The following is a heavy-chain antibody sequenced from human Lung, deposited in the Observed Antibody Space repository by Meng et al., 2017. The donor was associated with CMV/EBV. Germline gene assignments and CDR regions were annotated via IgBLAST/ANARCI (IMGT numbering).Heavy chain of an antibody. CDR3: ARRDDLLGVDY. CDR1: GFTVSRNS. J-gene: IGHJ4*02. D-gene: IGHD2-15*01. CDR2: IYYDDST. Sequence: ESXKISCAISGFTVSRNSTSWVRQAPGKGLEWVSVIYYDDSTYYADSVKGRFTMSRDSSMNTVFLQMNSLRVEDTAVYYCARRDDLLGVDYWGQGTLVSVSS. V-gene: IGHV3-53*01.